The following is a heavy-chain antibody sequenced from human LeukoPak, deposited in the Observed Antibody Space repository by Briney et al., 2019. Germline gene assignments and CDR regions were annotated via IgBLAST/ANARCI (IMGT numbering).Heavy chain of an antibody. J-gene: IGHJ6*02. D-gene: IGHD3-16*02. CDR1: GDTFSSYA. CDR2: IIPILGIA. V-gene: IGHV1-69*04. Sequence: ASVKVSCKASGDTFSSYAISWVRQAPGQGLEWMGRIIPILGIANYAQKFQGRVAITADKSTSTAYMELSSLRSEDTAVYYCARSPLDSYYYYYGMDVWGQGTTVTVSS. CDR3: ARSPLDSYYYYYGMDV.